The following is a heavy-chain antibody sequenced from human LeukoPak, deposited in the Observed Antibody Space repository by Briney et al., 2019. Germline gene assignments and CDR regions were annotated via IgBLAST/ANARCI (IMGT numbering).Heavy chain of an antibody. CDR1: GFTFSSYE. D-gene: IGHD5-18*01. CDR2: ISSSGSTI. CDR3: ARVKGGYGAFDP. V-gene: IGHV3-48*03. J-gene: IGHJ5*02. Sequence: GGSLRLSCAASGFTFSSYEMNWVRPAPGKGPEWVSYISSSGSTIYYADSVKGRFTISRDNAKNSLYLQMNSLRAEDTAVYYCARVKGGYGAFDPWGQGTLVTVSS.